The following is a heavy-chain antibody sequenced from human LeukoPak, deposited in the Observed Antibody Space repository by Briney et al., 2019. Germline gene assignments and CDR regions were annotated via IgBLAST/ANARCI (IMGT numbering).Heavy chain of an antibody. CDR1: GGSFSGYY. Sequence: PSETLSLTCAVYGGSFSGYYWSWIRQLPGKGLEWIGEINHSGSTNYNPSLKSRVTISVDTSKNQFSLKLSSVTAADTAVYYCASAGGYDSSGSPTDFDYWGQGTLVTVSS. D-gene: IGHD3-22*01. CDR3: ASAGGYDSSGSPTDFDY. CDR2: INHSGST. J-gene: IGHJ4*02. V-gene: IGHV4-34*01.